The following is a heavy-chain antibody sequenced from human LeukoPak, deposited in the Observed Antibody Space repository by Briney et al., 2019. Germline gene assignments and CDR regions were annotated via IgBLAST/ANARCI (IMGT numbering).Heavy chain of an antibody. CDR1: DASISGYY. J-gene: IGHJ4*02. CDR2: IHFSGRT. CDR3: ARDLGGIYFDY. V-gene: IGHV4-59*01. D-gene: IGHD1-26*01. Sequence: SSETLSLTCTVSDASISGYYWSWIRQPPGKGLEWIGSIHFSGRTNYNLSLKSRVTISVDTSKNQLSLKLSSVTAADTAVYYCARDLGGIYFDYCGQGTLVTVSS.